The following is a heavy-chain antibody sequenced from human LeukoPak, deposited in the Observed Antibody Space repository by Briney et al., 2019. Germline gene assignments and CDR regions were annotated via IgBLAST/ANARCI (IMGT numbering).Heavy chain of an antibody. CDR1: GGSFSSSSYY. D-gene: IGHD5-18*01. V-gene: IGHV4-39*02. CDR2: ISYSGST. J-gene: IGHJ4*02. Sequence: SETLSLTCSVSGGSFSSSSYYWGWIRQPPGKGLEWIGSISYSGSTFYNPSLKSRVTISVDTSKNHFSMKLSSVTAADTALYYCARSQSRYNCGYHFDSWGERPLVTVSS. CDR3: ARSQSRYNCGYHFDS.